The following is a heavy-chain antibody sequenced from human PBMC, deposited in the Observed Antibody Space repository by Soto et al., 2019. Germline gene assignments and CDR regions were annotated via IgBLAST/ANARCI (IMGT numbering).Heavy chain of an antibody. V-gene: IGHV2-5*02. J-gene: IGHJ4*02. CDR1: GFSLSTSGVG. D-gene: IGHD3-9*01. CDR2: IYWDDDK. CDR3: AHSIRYFDWLHRYFDY. Sequence: QITLKESGPTLVKPTQTLTLTCTFSGFSLSTSGVGVGWIRQPPGKALEWLALIYWDDDKRYSPSLKSRLTITKHTXKXRVVLTMTNMDPVDTATYYCAHSIRYFDWLHRYFDYWGQGTLVTVSS.